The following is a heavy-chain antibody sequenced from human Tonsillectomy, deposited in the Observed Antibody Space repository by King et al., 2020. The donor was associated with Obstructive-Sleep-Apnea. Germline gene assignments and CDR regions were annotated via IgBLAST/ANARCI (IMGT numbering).Heavy chain of an antibody. D-gene: IGHD2-15*01. Sequence: QLQESGPGLVKPSETLSLTCTVSGGSISSYYWSWIRQPAGKGLEWIGRIYTSGSTNYNPSLKSRVTMSVDTSKNQFSLKLSSVTAADTAVYYCARGYCSGGSCVSYNWFDPWRQGTLVTVSS. V-gene: IGHV4-4*07. CDR2: IYTSGST. J-gene: IGHJ5*02. CDR3: ARGYCSGGSCVSYNWFDP. CDR1: GGSISSYY.